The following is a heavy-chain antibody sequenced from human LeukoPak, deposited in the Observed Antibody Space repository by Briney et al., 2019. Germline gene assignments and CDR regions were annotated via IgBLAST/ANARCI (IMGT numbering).Heavy chain of an antibody. CDR3: ARGPIFGVVTTFDY. D-gene: IGHD3-3*01. J-gene: IGHJ4*02. CDR1: GFTVSSNY. V-gene: IGHV3-53*01. CDR2: IYSGGST. Sequence: GGSLRLSCAASGFTVSSNYMSWVRQAPGKGLEWVSVIYSGGSTYYADSVKDGFTISRENSKNTLYLQMNSLRAEDTAVYYCARGPIFGVVTTFDYWGQGTLVTVSS.